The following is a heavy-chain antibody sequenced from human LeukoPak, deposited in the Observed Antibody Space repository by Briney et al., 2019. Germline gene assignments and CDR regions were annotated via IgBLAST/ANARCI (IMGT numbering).Heavy chain of an antibody. CDR1: GFTFSTYW. CDR3: ARGARDGSGNYLFDF. V-gene: IGHV3-74*01. D-gene: IGHD3-10*01. J-gene: IGHJ4*02. CDR2: ISSDGRNT. Sequence: PGGSLRLSCAASGFTFSTYWMHWVRQTPGKGLVWVSRISSDGRNTYYADSVKGRFTISRDSAKNTLYLQMNSLRAEDTGVYYCARGARDGSGNYLFDFWGQGTLVTVSS.